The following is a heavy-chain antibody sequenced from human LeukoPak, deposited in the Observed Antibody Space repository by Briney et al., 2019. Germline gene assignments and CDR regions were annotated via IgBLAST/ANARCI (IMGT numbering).Heavy chain of an antibody. Sequence: GGSLRLSCAASGFTFSSYAMHWVRQAPGKGLEYVSAITSHGDNTYYANSVKGRFTISRDNSKNTLYLQMNSLRAEDTAVYYCAKDRWSYGAWGQGTLVAVSS. CDR3: AKDRWSYGA. D-gene: IGHD1-26*01. CDR2: ITSHGDNT. CDR1: GFTFSSYA. V-gene: IGHV3-64*01. J-gene: IGHJ5*02.